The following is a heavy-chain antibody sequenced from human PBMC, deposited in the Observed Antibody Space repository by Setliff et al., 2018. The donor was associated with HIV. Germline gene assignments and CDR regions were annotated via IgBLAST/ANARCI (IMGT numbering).Heavy chain of an antibody. CDR2: INHSGST. CDR3: ARHVARFDYDTGGYYVSHFDY. V-gene: IGHV4-34*01. D-gene: IGHD3-22*01. Sequence: SETLSLTCAVYGGSFSGYYWSWIRQPPGKGLEWIGEINHSGSTNYNPSLKSRVTISVDMSKNQFSLKLSSVSAADTAVYFCARHVARFDYDTGGYYVSHFDYWGQGTQVTVSS. CDR1: GGSFSGYY. J-gene: IGHJ4*02.